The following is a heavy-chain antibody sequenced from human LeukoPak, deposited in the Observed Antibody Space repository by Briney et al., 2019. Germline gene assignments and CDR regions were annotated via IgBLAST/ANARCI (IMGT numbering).Heavy chain of an antibody. Sequence: GGSLRVSCAASGFTFSSYWMHWVRQAPGKGLVWVSRINSDGSSTSYADAVKGRFTISRDNAKNTLYLQMSSLRAEDTAVYYCARADDSGYYVNYWGQGTLVTVSS. CDR3: ARADDSGYYVNY. J-gene: IGHJ4*02. CDR1: GFTFSSYW. V-gene: IGHV3-74*01. CDR2: INSDGSST. D-gene: IGHD3-22*01.